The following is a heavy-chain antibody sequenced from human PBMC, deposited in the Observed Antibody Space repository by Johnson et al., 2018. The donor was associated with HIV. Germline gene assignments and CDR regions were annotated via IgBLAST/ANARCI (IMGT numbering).Heavy chain of an antibody. D-gene: IGHD4-23*01. J-gene: IGHJ3*02. CDR2: IRYDGSRK. V-gene: IGHV3-30*02. Sequence: QVQLVESGGGVVQPGGSLRLSCAASGFTFSTYAMHWVRQAPGKGLEWVAFIRYDGSRKHYADSVKGRFTISRDNSKNTLYLQMNSLRAEDTAVYYCAKDLAPYRTVVKSRDAFDIWGQGTMVTVSS. CDR1: GFTFSTYA. CDR3: AKDLAPYRTVVKSRDAFDI.